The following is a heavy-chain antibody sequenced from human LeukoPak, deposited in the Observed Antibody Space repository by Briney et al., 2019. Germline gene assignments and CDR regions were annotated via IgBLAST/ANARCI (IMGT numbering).Heavy chain of an antibody. CDR1: GFTFSSYW. D-gene: IGHD6-19*01. CDR3: ARDLSSGWLPTYYYYYMDV. CDR2: IKQDGSEK. Sequence: PGGSLRLSCAASGFTFSSYWMSWVRQAPGKGLEWVANIKQDGSEKYYVDSVKGRFTISRDNAKHSLYLQMNSLRAEDTAVYYCARDLSSGWLPTYYYYYMDVWGKGTTVTVSS. J-gene: IGHJ6*03. V-gene: IGHV3-7*01.